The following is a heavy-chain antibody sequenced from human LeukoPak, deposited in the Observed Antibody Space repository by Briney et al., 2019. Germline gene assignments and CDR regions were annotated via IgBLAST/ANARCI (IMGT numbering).Heavy chain of an antibody. D-gene: IGHD4-23*01. CDR3: ARRWYRIFHYMDV. CDR1: GGSISSSSYY. J-gene: IGHJ6*03. Sequence: SETLSLTCTVSGGSISSSSYYWGWIRQPPGKGLEWIGEINHSGSTNYNPSLKSRVTISVDTSKNQFSLKLSSVTAADTAVYYCARRWYRIFHYMDVWGKGTTVTISS. V-gene: IGHV4-39*07. CDR2: INHSGST.